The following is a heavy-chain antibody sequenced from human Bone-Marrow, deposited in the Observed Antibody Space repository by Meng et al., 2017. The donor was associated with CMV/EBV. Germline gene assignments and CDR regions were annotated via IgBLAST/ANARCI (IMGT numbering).Heavy chain of an antibody. CDR1: GYSFTSYW. CDR3: ARQSVSGYYTDWYFDL. V-gene: IGHV5-51*01. Sequence: GESLKISCKGSGYSFTSYWISWVRQMPGKGLEWMGIIYPGDSDTRYSPSFQGQVTISADKSISTAYLQWSSLKASDTAMYYCARQSVSGYYTDWYFDLWGRGTLVTVSS. CDR2: IYPGDSDT. D-gene: IGHD3-3*01. J-gene: IGHJ2*01.